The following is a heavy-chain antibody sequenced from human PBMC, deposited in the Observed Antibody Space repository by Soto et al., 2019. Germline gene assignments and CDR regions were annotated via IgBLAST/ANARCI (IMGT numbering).Heavy chain of an antibody. CDR2: SNGDGSST. D-gene: IGHD3-9*01. Sequence: GGSLRLSCAASGVAFSSYWTHWVRQAPGKGLVWVPRSNGDGSSTTYADSVKGRFTISRDNAKKMLYLQMKSLRVDDTAVYYCASERSGYSYDNWGQGTLVTVSS. CDR3: ASERSGYSYDN. J-gene: IGHJ4*02. CDR1: GVAFSSYW. V-gene: IGHV3-74*01.